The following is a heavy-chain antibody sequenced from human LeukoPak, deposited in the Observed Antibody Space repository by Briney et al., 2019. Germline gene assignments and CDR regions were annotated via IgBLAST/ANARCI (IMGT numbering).Heavy chain of an antibody. CDR3: ARGHYYGSGSYFWFFGY. D-gene: IGHD3-10*01. CDR1: GFTFSSYE. CDR2: ISSSGSTI. J-gene: IGHJ4*02. Sequence: GGSLRLSCAASGFTFSSYEMNWVRQASGKGLEWVSYISSSGSTIYYADSVKGRFTISRDNAKNSLYLQMNSLRAEDTAVYYCARGHYYGSGSYFWFFGYWGQGTLVTVSS. V-gene: IGHV3-48*03.